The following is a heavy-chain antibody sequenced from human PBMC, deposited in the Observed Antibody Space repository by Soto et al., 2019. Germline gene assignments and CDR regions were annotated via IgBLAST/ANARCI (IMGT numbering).Heavy chain of an antibody. CDR3: ARAVAYSSSWYPNWFDP. CDR2: ISSSSSYT. D-gene: IGHD6-13*01. V-gene: IGHV3-11*05. Sequence: QVQLVESGGGLVKPGGSRRLSCAASGFTFSGYYMSWIREAPGKGLERVAYISSSSSYTNYADSVKGRFTISRDDAKNSLNLQMNSLRVEDTAVYYCARAVAYSSSWYPNWFDPWGQGTLVTVSS. J-gene: IGHJ5*02. CDR1: GFTFSGYY.